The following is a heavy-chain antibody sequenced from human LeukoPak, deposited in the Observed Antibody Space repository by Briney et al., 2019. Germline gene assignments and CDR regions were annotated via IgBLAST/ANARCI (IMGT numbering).Heavy chain of an antibody. J-gene: IGHJ4*02. CDR3: AKDAPMYYYDSSGYADEGDY. V-gene: IGHV3-23*01. CDR1: GFTFSSYA. CDR2: ISGSGGST. Sequence: GGSLRLSCAASGFTFSSYAMSWVRQAPGKGLEWVSAISGSGGSTYYADSVKGRFTISRDNSKNTLYLQMNRLRAEDTAVYYCAKDAPMYYYDSSGYADEGDYWGQGTLVTVSS. D-gene: IGHD3-22*01.